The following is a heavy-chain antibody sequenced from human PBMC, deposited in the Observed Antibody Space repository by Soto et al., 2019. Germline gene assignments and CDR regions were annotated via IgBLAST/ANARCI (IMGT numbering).Heavy chain of an antibody. V-gene: IGHV4-59*07. J-gene: IGHJ5*02. D-gene: IGHD4-4*01. CDR2: ISYTGNT. Sequence: QVQLQESGPGLVKPSDTLSLTCSVSGVSIRGDHWSWIRQPPGKRPGWIGHISYTGNTYYNTSLESRVTISQDMSKNQFSLKLTSVTAADTAVYYCARHQQTTTWVRWFDPWGQGILVTVSS. CDR3: ARHQQTTTWVRWFDP. CDR1: GVSIRGDH.